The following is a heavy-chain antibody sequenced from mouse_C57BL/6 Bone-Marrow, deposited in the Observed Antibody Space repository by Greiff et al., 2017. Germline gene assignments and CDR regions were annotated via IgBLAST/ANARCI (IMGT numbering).Heavy chain of an antibody. CDR3: ARHTYWFAY. D-gene: IGHD5-1*01. Sequence: EVQLQQSGGDLVKPGGSLKLSCAASGFTFSSYGMSWVRQTPDKRLEWVATISSGGSYTYYPDSVKGRFTISRDNAKNTLYLQMISLKSEDTAMYYCARHTYWFAYWGQGTLVTVSA. J-gene: IGHJ3*01. CDR1: GFTFSSYG. CDR2: ISSGGSYT. V-gene: IGHV5-6*01.